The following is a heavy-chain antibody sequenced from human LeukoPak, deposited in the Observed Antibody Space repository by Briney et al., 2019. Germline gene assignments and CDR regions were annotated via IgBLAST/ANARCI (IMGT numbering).Heavy chain of an antibody. D-gene: IGHD3-16*01. CDR1: GFTFSNYG. CDR3: AREGGWGSDRYYYYYYYMDV. Sequence: PGGSLRLSCAASGFTFSNYGMHWVRQAPGKGLEWVAVLTYDGSHINYADSVKGRFTISKDNAKNSLYLQMNSLRAEDTAVYYCAREGGWGSDRYYYYYYYMDVWGKGTTVTVSS. V-gene: IGHV3-30*03. CDR2: LTYDGSHI. J-gene: IGHJ6*03.